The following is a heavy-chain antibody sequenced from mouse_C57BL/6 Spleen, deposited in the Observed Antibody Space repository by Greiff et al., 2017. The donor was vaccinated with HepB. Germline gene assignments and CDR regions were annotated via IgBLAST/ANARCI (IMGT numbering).Heavy chain of an antibody. CDR3: ARLPPYYGSSSYYFDY. D-gene: IGHD1-1*01. CDR2: ISGGGGNT. Sequence: EVKLMESGGGLVKPGGSLKLSCAASGFTFSSYTMSWVRQTPEKRLEWVATISGGGGNTYYPDSVKGRFTISRDNAKNTLYLQMSSLRSEDTALYYCARLPPYYGSSSYYFDYWGQGTTLTVSS. V-gene: IGHV5-9*01. J-gene: IGHJ2*01. CDR1: GFTFSSYT.